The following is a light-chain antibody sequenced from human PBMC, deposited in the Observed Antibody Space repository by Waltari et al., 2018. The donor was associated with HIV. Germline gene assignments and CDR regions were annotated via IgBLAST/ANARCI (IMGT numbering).Light chain of an antibody. CDR1: SGSVSTTYF. V-gene: IGLV8-61*01. J-gene: IGLJ2*01. CDR3: VLSLAGGLKA. CDR2: DTS. Sequence: QTEVTQEPSVSVSHGGTVTVTCALASGSVSTTYFASWYHQTPGQPPRPLIYDTSSPASWVPDRFSGSILGNKAALSITGAQADDDVDYYCVLSLAGGLKAFGGGTRLTVL.